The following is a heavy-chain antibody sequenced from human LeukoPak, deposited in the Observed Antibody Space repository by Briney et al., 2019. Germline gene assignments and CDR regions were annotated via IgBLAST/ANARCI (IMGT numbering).Heavy chain of an antibody. Sequence: ASVKVSCKACGGTFSSYTISWVRQAPGQGLEWMGRIIPILGIANYAQKFQGRVTITADKSTSTAYMELSSLRSEDTAVYYCARGYCSSTSCYLYWFDPWGQGTLVTVS. CDR1: GGTFSSYT. CDR2: IIPILGIA. D-gene: IGHD2-2*01. J-gene: IGHJ5*02. V-gene: IGHV1-69*02. CDR3: ARGYCSSTSCYLYWFDP.